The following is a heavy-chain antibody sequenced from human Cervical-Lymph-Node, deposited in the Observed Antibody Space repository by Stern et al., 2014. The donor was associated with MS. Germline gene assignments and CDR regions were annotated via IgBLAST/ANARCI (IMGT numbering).Heavy chain of an antibody. CDR2: IYGDDTT. J-gene: IGHJ5*01. D-gene: IGHD1-1*01. Sequence: QVTLRESGPSLVKPTETLTLTCKFSGFSLSSGAVAVAWIRQPPGKALEWLGLIYGDDTTYYRPSLRTRLTVTKDASRDHVVLIMTNMDPVDTATYYCARTGDPWFDSWGQGTLVTVSS. V-gene: IGHV2-5*02. CDR3: ARTGDPWFDS. CDR1: GFSLSSGAVA.